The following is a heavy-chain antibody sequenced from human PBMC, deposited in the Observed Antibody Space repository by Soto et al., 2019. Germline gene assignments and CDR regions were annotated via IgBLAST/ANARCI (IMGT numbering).Heavy chain of an antibody. V-gene: IGHV4-39*01. CDR3: ASHNEYSSSSDWFDP. J-gene: IGHJ5*02. CDR1: GGSISSSSYY. D-gene: IGHD6-6*01. Sequence: QLQLQESDPGLVKPSETLSLTCTVSGGSISSSSYYWGWIRQPPGKGLEWIGSIYYSGSTYYNPSLKSRVTISVDTSKIQFSLKLSSVTAADTAVYYCASHNEYSSSSDWFDPWGQGTLVTVSS. CDR2: IYYSGST.